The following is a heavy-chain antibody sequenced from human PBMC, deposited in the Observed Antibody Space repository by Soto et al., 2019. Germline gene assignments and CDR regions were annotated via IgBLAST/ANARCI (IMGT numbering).Heavy chain of an antibody. V-gene: IGHV4-30-2*01. CDR2: IYHSGST. Sequence: SLTCAVYGGSFSGYYWSWIRQPPGKGLEWIGYIYHSGSTYYNPSLKSRVTISVDRSKNQFSLKLSSVTAADTAVYYCARAHYGDYGYGMDVWGQGTTVTVSS. CDR1: GGSFSGYY. CDR3: ARAHYGDYGYGMDV. D-gene: IGHD4-17*01. J-gene: IGHJ6*02.